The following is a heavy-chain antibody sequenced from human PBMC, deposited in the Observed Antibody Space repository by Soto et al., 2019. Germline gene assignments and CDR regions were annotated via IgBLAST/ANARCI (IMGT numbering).Heavy chain of an antibody. CDR3: ARAGCDGGSCYTLVGLRHGMDV. J-gene: IGHJ6*02. CDR1: GFTFSSDA. V-gene: IGHV3-30-3*01. Sequence: QVQLVESGGGVVQPGRSLRLSCAASGFTFSSDAMYWVRQAPGKGLEWVAVISYDGNNKYYADSVKGRFTISRDNSKNTLYLKMNSLGDEDTAVYYCARAGCDGGSCYTLVGLRHGMDVWGQGTTVTVSS. CDR2: ISYDGNNK. D-gene: IGHD2-15*01.